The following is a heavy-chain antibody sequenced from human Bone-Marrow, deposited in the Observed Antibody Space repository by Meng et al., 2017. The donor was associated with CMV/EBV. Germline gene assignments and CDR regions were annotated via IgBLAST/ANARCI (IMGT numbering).Heavy chain of an antibody. D-gene: IGHD2-2*01. CDR2: ISYDGSNK. CDR1: GFTFSSYA. Sequence: GESLKISCAASGFTFSSYAMHWVRQAPGKGLEWVAVISYDGSNKYYADSVKGRFTISRDNSKNTLYLQMNSLRAEDTAVYYCARDSYCSSTSCYWGYYGMDVWGQGTTVTGSS. J-gene: IGHJ6*02. CDR3: ARDSYCSSTSCYWGYYGMDV. V-gene: IGHV3-30*14.